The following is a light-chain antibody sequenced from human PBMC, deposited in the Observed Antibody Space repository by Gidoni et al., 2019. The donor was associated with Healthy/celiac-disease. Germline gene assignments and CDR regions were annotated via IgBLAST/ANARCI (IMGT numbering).Light chain of an antibody. V-gene: IGKV2-28*01. CDR3: MQALQTPYT. CDR2: LGS. CDR1: QSLLHSNGYNY. J-gene: IGKJ2*01. Sequence: DIVMTQSPLSLPVTPGEPASISCRSSQSLLHSNGYNYLDWYLQKPGQSPQLLIYLGSNRASGVPDRFSGSGSGTDFTLKISRVEAEDVGVYCCMQALQTPYTFGQGTKLGIK.